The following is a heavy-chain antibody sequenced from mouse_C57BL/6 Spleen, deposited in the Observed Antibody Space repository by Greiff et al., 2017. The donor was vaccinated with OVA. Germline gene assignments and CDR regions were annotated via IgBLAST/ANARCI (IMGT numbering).Heavy chain of an antibody. D-gene: IGHD1-1*01. CDR3: VREGPYGPSYYFDY. J-gene: IGHJ2*01. CDR1: GFTFNTYA. V-gene: IGHV10-3*01. Sequence: EVKLVESGGGLVQPKGSLKLSCAASGFTFNTYAMHWVRQAPGKGLEWVARIRSKSSNYATYYADSVKDRFTISRDDSQRMLYLQMNNLKTGDTAMYYFVREGPYGPSYYFDYWGQGTTLTVSS. CDR2: IRSKSSNYAT.